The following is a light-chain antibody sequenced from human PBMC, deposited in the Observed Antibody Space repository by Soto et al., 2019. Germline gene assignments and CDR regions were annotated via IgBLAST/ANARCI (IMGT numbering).Light chain of an antibody. CDR2: EVS. J-gene: IGLJ2*01. V-gene: IGLV2-14*01. Sequence: QSAVTQPASVSGSPGQSITISCTGTSSDVGGYNYVSWYQQHPGKAPKLMIYEVSNRPSGVSNRFSGSKSGNTASLTISGLQAEDEADYYCSSYTSSSTLFGGGTKVTVL. CDR1: SSDVGGYNY. CDR3: SSYTSSSTL.